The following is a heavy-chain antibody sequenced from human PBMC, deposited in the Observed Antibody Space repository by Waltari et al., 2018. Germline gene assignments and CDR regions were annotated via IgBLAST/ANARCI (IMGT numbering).Heavy chain of an antibody. CDR2: ISHTGIN. CDR1: GVSLSGDY. Sequence: QVQLPPSCAGLLNPSETLSPTCPVYGVSLSGDYWTRIRQSPGTGLEWIAKISHTGINYYNPSRKSRVTMSVDTSRNHFARKMTSVTAADSALYYCARASGGVRPVFWGWGHTWGLWGQGAPVTVSS. CDR3: ARASGGVRPVFWGWGHTWGL. J-gene: IGHJ1*01. V-gene: IGHV4-34*01. D-gene: IGHD3-16*01.